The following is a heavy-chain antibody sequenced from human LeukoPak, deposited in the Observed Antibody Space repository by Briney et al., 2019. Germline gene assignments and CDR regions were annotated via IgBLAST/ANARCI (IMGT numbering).Heavy chain of an antibody. CDR2: MKQDGSEK. D-gene: IGHD2-2*01. J-gene: IGHJ5*02. CDR3: ARAKGDRYCSSTSCLNWFDP. Sequence: PGGALRLSCAASGFTFSSYWMSWVRQAPGKGLEWVANMKQDGSEKYYVDSVKGRFTISRDNAKSSLYLQMNSLRAEDTAVYYCARAKGDRYCSSTSCLNWFDPWGQGTLVTVSS. CDR1: GFTFSSYW. V-gene: IGHV3-7*01.